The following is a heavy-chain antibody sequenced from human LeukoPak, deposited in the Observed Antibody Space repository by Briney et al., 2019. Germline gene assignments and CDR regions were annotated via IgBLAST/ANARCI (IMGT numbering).Heavy chain of an antibody. CDR2: IFPIFGAA. D-gene: IGHD3-10*01. Sequence: SSVKVSRKASLYTLIHNLMHWVRQAPRRGGEWVGGIFPIFGAAKYAHKFQGRVTITADEATSPAHMELGGRRSEATALYYCARAAYTMVRGACWFDPWGQGTLVTVSS. CDR3: ARAAYTMVRGACWFDP. J-gene: IGHJ5*02. CDR1: LYTLIHNL. V-gene: IGHV1-69*13.